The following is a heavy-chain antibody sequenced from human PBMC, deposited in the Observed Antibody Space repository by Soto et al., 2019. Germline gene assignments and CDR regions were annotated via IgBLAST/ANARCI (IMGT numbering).Heavy chain of an antibody. J-gene: IGHJ5*02. D-gene: IGHD1-1*01. CDR1: GASISGFY. CDR2: IYATGTT. CDR3: VRDGTKTLRDWFDP. V-gene: IGHV4-4*07. Sequence: SETLSLTCTVSGASISGFYWSWIRKSAGKGLEWIGRIYATGTTDYNPALKSRVMMSVDTSKKQFSLKLRSVTAADTAVYYCVRDGTKTLRDWFDPWGKGISVTVSS.